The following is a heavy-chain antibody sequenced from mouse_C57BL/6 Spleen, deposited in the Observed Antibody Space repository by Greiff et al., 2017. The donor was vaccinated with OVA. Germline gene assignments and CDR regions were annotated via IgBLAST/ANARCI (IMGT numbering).Heavy chain of an antibody. J-gene: IGHJ4*01. CDR3: ARGGYDWYYYAMDY. Sequence: EVQLQQSGPELVKPGASVKISCKASGYTFTDYYMNWVKQSHGKSLEWIGDINPNNGGTSYNQKFKGKATLTVDKSSSTAYMELRSLTSEDSAVYYCARGGYDWYYYAMDYWGQGTSVTVSS. V-gene: IGHV1-26*01. CDR1: GYTFTDYY. D-gene: IGHD2-2*01. CDR2: INPNNGGT.